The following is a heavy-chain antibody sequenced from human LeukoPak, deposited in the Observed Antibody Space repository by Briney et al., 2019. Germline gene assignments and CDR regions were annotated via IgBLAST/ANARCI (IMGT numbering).Heavy chain of an antibody. Sequence: GGSLRLSCAASGFTFSTYSMTWVRQSPGRGLEWVSSISSSSVYIYYADSVKGRFIISRDNAKTSLYLQMSSLRAEDTAVYYCATSYRILPAASLDYWGQGALVTVSS. J-gene: IGHJ4*02. D-gene: IGHD2-2*01. CDR1: GFTFSTYS. V-gene: IGHV3-21*01. CDR3: ATSYRILPAASLDY. CDR2: ISSSSVYI.